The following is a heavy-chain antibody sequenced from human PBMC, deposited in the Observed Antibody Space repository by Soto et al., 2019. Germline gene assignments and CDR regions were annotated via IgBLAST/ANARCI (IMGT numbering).Heavy chain of an antibody. Sequence: QVQLVQSGAEVKTPGSSVKVSCKASGGTLSDYAISWVRQAPGQGLEWMGGIMPTVDSANYAQNFQGRLTISADESTSTANLELSSLRSDDTAGYYCAVAAVREIMAQESSGMAVWGQGTTVIVSS. V-gene: IGHV1-69*01. CDR2: IMPTVDSA. J-gene: IGHJ6*02. CDR1: GGTLSDYA. CDR3: AVAAVREIMAQESSGMAV. D-gene: IGHD3-10*01.